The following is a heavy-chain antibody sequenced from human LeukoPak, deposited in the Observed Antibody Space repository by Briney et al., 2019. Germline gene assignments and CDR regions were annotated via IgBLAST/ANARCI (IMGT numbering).Heavy chain of an antibody. CDR1: GYTFTSYA. J-gene: IGHJ4*02. V-gene: IGHV7-4-1*02. Sequence: ASVKVSCKASGYTFTSYAMNWVRQAPGQGLEWMGWIKTNTGNPTYAQGFTGRFVFTLDTSVSTAYLQISSLKAEDTAVYYCARATALDIVVVPAALDYWGQGTLVTVSS. D-gene: IGHD2-2*01. CDR3: ARATALDIVVVPAALDY. CDR2: IKTNTGNP.